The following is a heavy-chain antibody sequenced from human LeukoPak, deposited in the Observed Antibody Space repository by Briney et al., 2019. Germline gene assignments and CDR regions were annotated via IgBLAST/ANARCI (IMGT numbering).Heavy chain of an antibody. V-gene: IGHV3-7*05. CDR3: ARDPDY. CDR1: GFTFSSYW. Sequence: PGGSLRLSCAASGFTFSSYWMDWFRQAPGKGLEWVANVKPDGNDKYYADSVKGRFTISRDNAQNSLYLQMNSLRAEDTAVYYCARDPDYWGQGTLVTVSS. CDR2: VKPDGNDK. J-gene: IGHJ4*02.